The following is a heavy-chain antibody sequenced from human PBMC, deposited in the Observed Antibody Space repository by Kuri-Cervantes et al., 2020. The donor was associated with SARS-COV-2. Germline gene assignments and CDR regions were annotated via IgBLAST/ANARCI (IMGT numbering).Heavy chain of an antibody. CDR1: GYSYTSYG. J-gene: IGHJ6*03. D-gene: IGHD3-10*01. Sequence: ASVKVSCKASGYSYTSYGISWVRQAPGQGLEWMGWISTYTGNTDYAQKFLGRVTVTTHTSTTTACMELRSLRSDDTSLYYCARRTEPVGSLSFLGPDRRVPYYYMDVWGKGTTVTVSS. V-gene: IGHV1-18*01. CDR2: ISTYTGNT. CDR3: ARRTEPVGSLSFLGPDRRVPYYYMDV.